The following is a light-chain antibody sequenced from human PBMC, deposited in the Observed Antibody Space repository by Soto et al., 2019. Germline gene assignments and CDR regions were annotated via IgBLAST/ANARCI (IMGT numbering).Light chain of an antibody. J-gene: IGKJ2*01. CDR2: EAS. CDR3: QNYNSAPYA. Sequence: DIQKTKYPSSLSASVGDRVTITCRASQGISNYVAWYQQKPGKVPTLLIYEASTLQSGVPSRFSGRGSGTDFTLTISSLQPEDVATYFCQNYNSAPYAFGQGTKLEIK. V-gene: IGKV1-27*01. CDR1: QGISNY.